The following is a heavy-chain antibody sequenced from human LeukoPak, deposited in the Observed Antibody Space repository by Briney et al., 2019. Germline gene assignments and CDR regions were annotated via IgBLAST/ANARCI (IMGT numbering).Heavy chain of an antibody. D-gene: IGHD3-3*01. CDR2: ISGSGGST. V-gene: IGHV3-23*01. Sequence: GSLRLSCAASGFTFSSYAMSWVRQAPGKGLEWVSAISGSGGSTYYADSVKGRFTISRDNSKNTLYLQMNSLRAEDTAVYYCAKDIRFLEWLSIPYYFDYWGQGTLVTVSS. CDR3: AKDIRFLEWLSIPYYFDY. J-gene: IGHJ4*02. CDR1: GFTFSSYA.